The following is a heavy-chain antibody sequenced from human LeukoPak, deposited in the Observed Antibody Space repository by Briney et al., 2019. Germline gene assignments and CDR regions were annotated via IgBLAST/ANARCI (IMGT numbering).Heavy chain of an antibody. CDR3: AGSPGGYYDSSNGFDY. CDR2: IYYSGST. V-gene: IGHV4-39*01. CDR1: GGSISSSSYY. D-gene: IGHD3-22*01. J-gene: IGHJ4*02. Sequence: SDTLSLTCTVSGGSISSSSYYWGWIRQPPGKGLEWIGSIYYSGSTYYNSSLKSRVTISVDTSKNQFSLKLSSVTAADTAVYYCAGSPGGYYDSSNGFDYWGQGTLVTVSS.